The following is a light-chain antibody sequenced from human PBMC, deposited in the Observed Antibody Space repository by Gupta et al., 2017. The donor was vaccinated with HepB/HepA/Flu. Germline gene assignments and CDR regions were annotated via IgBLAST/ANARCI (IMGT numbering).Light chain of an antibody. J-gene: IGLJ2*01. CDR1: SSDVGGYNY. CDR2: DVS. V-gene: IGLV2-11*01. CDR3: CSYAGSYTHVV. Sequence: QSALTKPRSVSGSPGQSVTISCTGTSSDVGGYNYVSWYQQHPGKAPKLMIYDVSKRPSGVPDRFSCSKSGNTASLTISGLQAEDEADYYCCSYAGSYTHVVFGGGTKLTVL.